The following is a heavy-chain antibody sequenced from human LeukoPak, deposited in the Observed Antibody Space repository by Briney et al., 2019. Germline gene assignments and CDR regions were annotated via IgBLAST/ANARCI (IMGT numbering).Heavy chain of an antibody. CDR2: ISYDGSNK. Sequence: QPGGSLRLSCAASGFTFSSYAMHWVRQAPGKGLEWVAVISYDGSNKYYADSVKGRFTISRDNSKNTLHLQMNSLRAEDTAVYYCARDANRPHATIFGVVIMFSHFDYWGQGTLVTVSS. CDR3: ARDANRPHATIFGVVIMFSHFDY. J-gene: IGHJ4*02. V-gene: IGHV3-30-3*01. CDR1: GFTFSSYA. D-gene: IGHD3-3*01.